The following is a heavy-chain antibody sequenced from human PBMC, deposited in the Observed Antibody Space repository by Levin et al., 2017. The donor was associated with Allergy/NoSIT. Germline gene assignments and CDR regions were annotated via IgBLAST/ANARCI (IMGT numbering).Heavy chain of an antibody. Sequence: GGSLRLSCAASGFTFRHSCMTWVRQAPGKGLEWVANIRQDGSEENYVDSLKGRFTISRDNANNLLFLEMNNLRVEDTAFYFCTRDPYDSGSVDDFRAFAVWVRGSTVPVSS. D-gene: IGHD4-17*01. J-gene: IGHJ3*01. CDR1: GFTFRHSC. CDR2: IRQDGSEE. CDR3: TRDPYDSGSVDDFRAFAV. V-gene: IGHV3-7*01.